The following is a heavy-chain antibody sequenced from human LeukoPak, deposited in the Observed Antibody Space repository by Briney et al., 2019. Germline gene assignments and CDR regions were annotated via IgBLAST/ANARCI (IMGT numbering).Heavy chain of an antibody. J-gene: IGHJ4*02. CDR2: IKQDGSEK. V-gene: IGHV3-7*01. CDR3: ARDPDEWLLPIDY. CDR1: GFTFSSYW. Sequence: GGSLRLSCAASGFTFSSYWMSWVRQAPGKGLEWVANIKQDGSEKYYVDSVKGRFTISRDNAKDSLYLQMNSLRAEDTAVYYCARDPDEWLLPIDYWGQGTLVTVSS. D-gene: IGHD3-22*01.